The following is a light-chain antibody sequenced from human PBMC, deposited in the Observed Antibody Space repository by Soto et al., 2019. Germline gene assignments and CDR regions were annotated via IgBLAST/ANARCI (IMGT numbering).Light chain of an antibody. J-gene: IGKJ1*01. Sequence: DIQMTQSPSSVSASVGDRVTITCRASQSISVWLAWYQQKAGKAPKLLIYKASTLKSGVPSRFSGSGSGTEFTLTISSLQPDDFATYYCQHYNSYSEAFGQGTKVDI. CDR1: QSISVW. V-gene: IGKV1-5*03. CDR2: KAS. CDR3: QHYNSYSEA.